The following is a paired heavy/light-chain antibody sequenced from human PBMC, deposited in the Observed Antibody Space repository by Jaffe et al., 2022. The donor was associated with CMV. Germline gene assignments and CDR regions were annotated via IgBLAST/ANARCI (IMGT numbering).Heavy chain of an antibody. CDR1: GFTFSSYA. CDR2: ISGSGGST. CDR3: AKDGPPRYYYDSSGYWPPPLGY. D-gene: IGHD3-22*01. J-gene: IGHJ4*02. V-gene: IGHV3-23*04. Sequence: EVQLVESGGGLVQPGGSLRLSCAASGFTFSSYAMSWVRQAPGKGLEWVSAISGSGGSTYYADSVKGRFTISRDNSKNTLYLQMNSLRAEDTAVYYCAKDGPPRYYYDSSGYWPPPLGYWGQGTLVTVSS.
Light chain of an antibody. J-gene: IGKJ5*01. CDR1: QSISSY. Sequence: DIQMTQSPSSLSASVGDRVTITCRASQSISSYLNWYQQKPGKAPKLLIYAASSLQSGVPSRFSGSGSGTDFTLTISSLQPEDFATYYCQQSYSTPRITFGQGTRLEIK. V-gene: IGKV1-39*01. CDR2: AAS. CDR3: QQSYSTPRIT.